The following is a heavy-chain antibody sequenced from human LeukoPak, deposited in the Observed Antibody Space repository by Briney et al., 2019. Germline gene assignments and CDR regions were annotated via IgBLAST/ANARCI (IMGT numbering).Heavy chain of an antibody. CDR1: GGAFSGYC. Sequence: SGALSLPCAGSGGAFSGYCWSGVRPPPGKGLEWIGEINHSGSTNYNPSLKSRVTISVDTSKNQFSLKLSSVTAADTAVYYCARGHGVSDVWGQGTTVTVSS. D-gene: IGHD3-16*01. V-gene: IGHV4-34*01. CDR2: INHSGST. CDR3: ARGHGVSDV. J-gene: IGHJ6*02.